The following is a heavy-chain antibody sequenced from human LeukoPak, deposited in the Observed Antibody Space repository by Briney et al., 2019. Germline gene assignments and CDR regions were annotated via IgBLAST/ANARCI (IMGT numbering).Heavy chain of an antibody. CDR2: ISGSGGST. V-gene: IGHV3-23*01. CDR3: AKVNDYVWGSYHY. Sequence: GGSLRLSCAASGFTFSSYAMSWVRQAPGKGLEWVSAISGSGGSTYYADSVKGRFTISRDNSKNTLYLQMNSPRAEDTAVYYCAKVNDYVWGSYHYWGQGTLVTVSS. CDR1: GFTFSSYA. D-gene: IGHD3-16*02. J-gene: IGHJ4*02.